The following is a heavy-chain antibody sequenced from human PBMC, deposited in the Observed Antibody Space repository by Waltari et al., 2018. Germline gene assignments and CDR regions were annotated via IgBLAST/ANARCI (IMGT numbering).Heavy chain of an antibody. V-gene: IGHV3-23*01. D-gene: IGHD6-19*01. Sequence: EVQLLESGGVLVHPGGSLRLSCAASGLTFAPYAMTCVRQAPGTGLGWVAYITGSGSTVHYADSVKGRFIISRDNSNKTLYLQINSLRAEDTALYYCARSGNSAWYFGVFLDYWGQGSRVTVSS. CDR1: GLTFAPYA. J-gene: IGHJ4*02. CDR3: ARSGNSAWYFGVFLDY. CDR2: ITGSGSTV.